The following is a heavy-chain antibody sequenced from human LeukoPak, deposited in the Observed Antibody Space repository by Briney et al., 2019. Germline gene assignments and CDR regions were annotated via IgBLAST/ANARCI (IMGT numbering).Heavy chain of an antibody. V-gene: IGHV4-59*08. CDR2: IYYSGST. D-gene: IGHD5-24*01. J-gene: IGHJ4*02. CDR3: SGQGPMRWRHRGGRGYYFVF. CDR1: GGSFSSYY. Sequence: SETLSLTCAVSGGSFSSYYWSWIRQPPGKGLEWIGCIYYSGSTNYNPALKSRVTISEDTSKNQISLKLSSMTAADTAVYYCSGQGPMRWRHRGGRGYYFVFWGQRTVVT.